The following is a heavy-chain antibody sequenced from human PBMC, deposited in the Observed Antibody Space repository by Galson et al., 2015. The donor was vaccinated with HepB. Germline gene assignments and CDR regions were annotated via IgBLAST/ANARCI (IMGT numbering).Heavy chain of an antibody. J-gene: IGHJ3*02. CDR3: ARDSVYSGLERGDAFDI. Sequence: SLRLSCAASGFTFSSYSMNWVRQAPGKGLEWVSYISSSSSTIYYADSVKGRFTISRDNAKNSLYLQMNSLRDEDTAVYYCARDSVYSGLERGDAFDIWGQGTMVTVSS. D-gene: IGHD5-12*01. CDR2: ISSSSSTI. CDR1: GFTFSSYS. V-gene: IGHV3-48*02.